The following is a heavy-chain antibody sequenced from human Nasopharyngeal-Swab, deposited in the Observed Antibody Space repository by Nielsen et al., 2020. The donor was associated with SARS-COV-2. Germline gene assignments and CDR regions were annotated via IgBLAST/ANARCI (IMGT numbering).Heavy chain of an antibody. J-gene: IGHJ6*02. CDR2: ISYDGSDK. V-gene: IGHV3-30*04. Sequence: GESLKISCAASGFPFSSYAMHWVRQAPGKGLEWVALISYDGSDKYYADSVKGRFTISRDYSKNTLYLEMNSLRAEDTAVYYCTKGQQRSYYYGMDVWGQGTPVTVSS. CDR3: TKGQQRSYYYGMDV. D-gene: IGHD6-13*01. CDR1: GFPFSSYA.